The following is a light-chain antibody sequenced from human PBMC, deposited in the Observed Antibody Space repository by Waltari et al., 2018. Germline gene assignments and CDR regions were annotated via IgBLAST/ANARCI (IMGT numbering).Light chain of an antibody. Sequence: QSVLTQPPLASGTLGQRVTISCSGNSSNIGINTVTWYQQLPGTAPKLLIYASNHRPSRVPDRFSASKSDTSASLAISGLQSEDEADYFCATWDDSLNGRVFGGGTKLAVL. CDR3: ATWDDSLNGRV. J-gene: IGLJ3*02. CDR1: SSNIGINT. V-gene: IGLV1-44*01. CDR2: ASN.